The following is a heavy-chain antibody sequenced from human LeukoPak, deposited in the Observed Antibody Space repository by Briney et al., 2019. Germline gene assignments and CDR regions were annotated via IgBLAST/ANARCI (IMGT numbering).Heavy chain of an antibody. CDR2: IYPGDSDT. D-gene: IGHD2-15*01. Sequence: GESLKISCKGSGYSFTSYWIGWVRQMPGKGLEWIGIIYPGDSDTRYSPSFQGQVTISADKSISTAYLQWSSLKASDTAMYYCARRYCSGGSCYSHFDYWGQGTLVTVSS. V-gene: IGHV5-51*01. J-gene: IGHJ4*02. CDR3: ARRYCSGGSCYSHFDY. CDR1: GYSFTSYW.